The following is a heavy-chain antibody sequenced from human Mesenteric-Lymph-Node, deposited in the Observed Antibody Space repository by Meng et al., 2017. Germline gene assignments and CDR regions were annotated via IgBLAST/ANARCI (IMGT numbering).Heavy chain of an antibody. CDR2: MNPNSGNT. V-gene: IGHV1-8*03. CDR1: GYTFTSYY. J-gene: IGHJ3*02. Sequence: ASVKVSCKASGYTFTSYYMHWVRQAPGQGLEWMGWMNPNSGNTGYAQKFQGRVTITRNTSISTAYMELSSLRSEDTAVYYCARPPYYYDSSGYYDPFDIWGQGTMVTVSS. CDR3: ARPPYYYDSSGYYDPFDI. D-gene: IGHD3-22*01.